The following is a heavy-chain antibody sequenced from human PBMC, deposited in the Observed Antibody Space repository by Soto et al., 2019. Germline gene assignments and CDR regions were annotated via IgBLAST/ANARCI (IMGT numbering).Heavy chain of an antibody. J-gene: IGHJ4*02. Sequence: SETLSLTCTVSGVSISSNIYYWGWIRQPPGKGLEWIGNIHYSGSTYYDSSLQSRVTISIDTSKNQFSLKLSSVTATDTAVYYCASQHYYDSSGYYVVYWGQGTLVT. D-gene: IGHD3-22*01. CDR2: IHYSGST. CDR3: ASQHYYDSSGYYVVY. V-gene: IGHV4-39*01. CDR1: GVSISSNIYY.